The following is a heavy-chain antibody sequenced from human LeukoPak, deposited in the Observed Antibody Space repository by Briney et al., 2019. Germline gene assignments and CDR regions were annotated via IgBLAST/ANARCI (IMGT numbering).Heavy chain of an antibody. CDR3: VVGAYYDSSGHDY. J-gene: IGHJ4*02. CDR1: GYTFTSYD. D-gene: IGHD3-22*01. Sequence: ASVKVSCKASGYTFTSYDVNWVRQATGQGLEWMGWMNPNSGNTGYAQKFQGRVTITRNTSISTAYMELSSLRSEDTAVYYCVVGAYYDSSGHDYWGKGTLVTVSS. CDR2: MNPNSGNT. V-gene: IGHV1-8*03.